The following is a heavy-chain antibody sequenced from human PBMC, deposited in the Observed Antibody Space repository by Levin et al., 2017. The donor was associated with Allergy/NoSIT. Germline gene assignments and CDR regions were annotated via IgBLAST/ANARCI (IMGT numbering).Heavy chain of an antibody. CDR1: GVSISSGGYY. Sequence: PSETLSLTCTVSGVSISSGGYYWSWIRQHPGKGLEWIGYIYYSGSTYYNPSLKSRVTISVDTSKSQFSLKLSSVTAADTAVYYCARVRSGTGGGYYYYHMDVWGKGTTVTVSS. D-gene: IGHD1-26*01. J-gene: IGHJ6*03. V-gene: IGHV4-31*03. CDR2: IYYSGST. CDR3: ARVRSGTGGGYYYYHMDV.